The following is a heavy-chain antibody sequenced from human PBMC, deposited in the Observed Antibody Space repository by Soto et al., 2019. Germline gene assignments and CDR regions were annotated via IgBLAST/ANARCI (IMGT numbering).Heavy chain of an antibody. V-gene: IGHV3-23*01. CDR2: ISGSGGST. D-gene: IGHD3-10*01. CDR1: GFTFSNYA. CDR3: AKPFYYGSGTYYSAFDY. Sequence: PGGSLRLSCTPSGFTFSNYAMNWVRQAPGKGLEWVSTISGSGGSTYYADSVKGRFTISRDNSKSTLNLQMNNLRAEDTAVYYCAKPFYYGSGTYYSAFDYWGQGTLVTVSS. J-gene: IGHJ4*02.